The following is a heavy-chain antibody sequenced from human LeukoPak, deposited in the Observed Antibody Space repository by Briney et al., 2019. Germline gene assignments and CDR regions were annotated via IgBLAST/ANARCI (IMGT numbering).Heavy chain of an antibody. CDR2: ISYDGSNK. Sequence: GGSLRLSCAASGFTFSSYAMHWVRQAPGKGLEWVAVISYDGSNKYYADSVKGRFTISRDNSKNTLYLQMNSLRAEDTAIYYCVKDYSSVTSSILFDYWGQGILVTVSS. V-gene: IGHV3-30-3*01. CDR1: GFTFSSYA. D-gene: IGHD4-17*01. J-gene: IGHJ4*02. CDR3: VKDYSSVTSSILFDY.